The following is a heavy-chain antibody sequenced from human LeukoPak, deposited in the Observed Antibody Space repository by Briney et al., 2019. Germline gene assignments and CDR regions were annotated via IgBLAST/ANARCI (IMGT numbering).Heavy chain of an antibody. Sequence: SGTLSLTCAVSGGSISSSNWWSWVRQPPGKGLEWIGEIYHSGSTNYNPSLKSRLTISVDKSKNQFSLKLSSVTAADTAVYYCAREGGSSWPGEAFDIWGQGTMVTVSS. V-gene: IGHV4-4*02. D-gene: IGHD6-13*01. CDR2: IYHSGST. J-gene: IGHJ3*02. CDR3: AREGGSSWPGEAFDI. CDR1: GGSISSSNW.